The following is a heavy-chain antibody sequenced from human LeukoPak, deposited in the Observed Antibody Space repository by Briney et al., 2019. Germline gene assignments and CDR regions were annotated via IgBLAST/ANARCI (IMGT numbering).Heavy chain of an antibody. J-gene: IGHJ5*02. CDR3: ARGLEWLLGWFDP. D-gene: IGHD3-3*01. V-gene: IGHV3-7*01. Sequence: GSVKGRFTISRDNAKNSLYLQMNSLRAEDTAVYYCARGLEWLLGWFDPWGQGTLVTVSS.